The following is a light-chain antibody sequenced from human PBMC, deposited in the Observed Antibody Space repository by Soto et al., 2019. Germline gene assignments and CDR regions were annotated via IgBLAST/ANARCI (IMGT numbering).Light chain of an antibody. CDR2: EGS. J-gene: IGLJ1*01. CDR1: ISDVGSYNL. V-gene: IGLV2-23*01. Sequence: QSALTQPASVSGSPGQSITISCTGTISDVGSYNLVSWYQQHPGKAPKLMIYEGSKRPSGVSNRFSGSKSGNTASLTISGLQAEDEADYYCCSYAGSSTFYVFGTGTKVTVL. CDR3: CSYAGSSTFYV.